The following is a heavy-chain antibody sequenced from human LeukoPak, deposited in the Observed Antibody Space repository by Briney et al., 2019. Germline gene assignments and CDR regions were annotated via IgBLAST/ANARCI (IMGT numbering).Heavy chain of an antibody. CDR1: GGSISSYY. D-gene: IGHD6-13*01. J-gene: IGHJ3*02. CDR2: IYYSGST. V-gene: IGHV4-59*01. Sequence: SETLSLTCTVSGGSISSYYWSWIRQPPGKGLEWIGYIYYSGSTNCNPSLKSRVTISVDTSKNQFSLKLSSVTAADTAVYYCARDLDSSSWTGGVAFDIWGQGTMVTVSS. CDR3: ARDLDSSSWTGGVAFDI.